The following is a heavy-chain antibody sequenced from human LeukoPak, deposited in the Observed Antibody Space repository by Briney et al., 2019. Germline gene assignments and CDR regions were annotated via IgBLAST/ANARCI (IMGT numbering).Heavy chain of an antibody. J-gene: IGHJ3*02. CDR1: GGSFSGYY. CDR3: ARGGYCSGGSCYFHAFDI. Sequence: SGTLSLTCAVYGGSFSGYYWSWIRQPPGKGLEWIGEINHSGSTNYNPSLKSRVTISVDTSKNQFSLKLSSVTAADTAVYYCARGGYCSGGSCYFHAFDIWGQGTMVTVSS. V-gene: IGHV4-34*01. D-gene: IGHD2-15*01. CDR2: INHSGST.